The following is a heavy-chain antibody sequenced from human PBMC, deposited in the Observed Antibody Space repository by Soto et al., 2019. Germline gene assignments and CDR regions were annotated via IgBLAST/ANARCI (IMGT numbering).Heavy chain of an antibody. CDR1: GGSISSGGYY. Sequence: QVQLQESGPGLVKPSQTLSLTCTVSGGSISSGGYYWSWIRQHPGKGLEWIGYIYYSGSTYYNPSLKSRVTISVDTSKNQFSLKLSSVTAADTAVYYCARAIVVVPAAPEYYYYGMDVWGQGTTVTVSS. CDR2: IYYSGST. J-gene: IGHJ6*02. D-gene: IGHD2-2*01. V-gene: IGHV4-31*03. CDR3: ARAIVVVPAAPEYYYYGMDV.